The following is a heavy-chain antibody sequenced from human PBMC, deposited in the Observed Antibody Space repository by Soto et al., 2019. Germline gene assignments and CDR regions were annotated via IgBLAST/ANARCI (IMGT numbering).Heavy chain of an antibody. Sequence: GGSLRLSCAASGFTFGSYAMSWVRQAPGKGLEWVSSMNGGGGSTYYAESVQGRFTISRDNSKNTLYLQMNSLSAEDTAVYSCVKPRRETAAGLFDSWGQGTLVTVSS. CDR3: VKPRRETAAGLFDS. V-gene: IGHV3-23*01. CDR2: MNGGGGST. CDR1: GFTFGSYA. J-gene: IGHJ4*02. D-gene: IGHD6-13*01.